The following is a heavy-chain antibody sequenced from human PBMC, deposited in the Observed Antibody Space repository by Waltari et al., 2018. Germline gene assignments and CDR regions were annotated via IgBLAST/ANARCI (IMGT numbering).Heavy chain of an antibody. V-gene: IGHV3-23*04. CDR3: ANPTIFGVGYDY. J-gene: IGHJ4*02. CDR2: ISGSGGST. CDR1: GFTFSSYA. D-gene: IGHD3-3*01. Sequence: EVQLVESGGGLVQPGGSLRLSCAASGFTFSSYARGWVRQAPGKGLEWVSAISGSGGSTYYADSVKGRFTISRDNSKNTLYLQMNSLRAEDTAVYYCANPTIFGVGYDYWGQGTLVTVSS.